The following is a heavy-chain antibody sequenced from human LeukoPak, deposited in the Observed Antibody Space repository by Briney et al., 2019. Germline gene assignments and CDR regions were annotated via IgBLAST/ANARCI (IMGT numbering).Heavy chain of an antibody. Sequence: ASVKVSCKASGYTFTSYGINWVRQAPGQGLEWMGWISAYNGDTNCAQKLQGRVTMTTDTSTSTAYMELRSLRSDDTAVYYCARDQVDFMITFGGVIVMSHNWFDPWGQGTLVTVSS. D-gene: IGHD3-16*02. V-gene: IGHV1-18*01. CDR2: ISAYNGDT. J-gene: IGHJ5*02. CDR3: ARDQVDFMITFGGVIVMSHNWFDP. CDR1: GYTFTSYG.